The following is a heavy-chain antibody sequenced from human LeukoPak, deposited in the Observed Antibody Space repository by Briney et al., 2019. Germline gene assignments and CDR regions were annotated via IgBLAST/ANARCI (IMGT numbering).Heavy chain of an antibody. Sequence: PSETLSLTCTVSGDSISSNTYSWGWIRQPPGKGLEWIGSIYYSGSTYYNPSLKSRVTISVDTSKNQFSLKLSSVTAADTAVYYRARDFYHDYGVYFDYWGQGTLVTVSS. V-gene: IGHV4-39*07. CDR2: IYYSGST. CDR3: ARDFYHDYGVYFDY. J-gene: IGHJ4*02. CDR1: GDSISSNTYS. D-gene: IGHD4-17*01.